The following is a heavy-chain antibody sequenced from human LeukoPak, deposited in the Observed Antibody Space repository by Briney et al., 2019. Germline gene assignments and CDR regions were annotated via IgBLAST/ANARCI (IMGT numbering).Heavy chain of an antibody. CDR2: IYYSGST. CDR3: ARSGGSIAARPDGYFQH. CDR1: GGSISSSSYY. J-gene: IGHJ1*01. Sequence: PSETLSLTCTVSGGSISSSSYYWGWIRQPPGKGLEWIGSIYYSGSTYYNPSLKSRVTISVDTSKNQFSLKLSSVTAADTAVYYCARSGGSIAARPDGYFQHWGQGTLVTVSS. D-gene: IGHD6-6*01. V-gene: IGHV4-39*01.